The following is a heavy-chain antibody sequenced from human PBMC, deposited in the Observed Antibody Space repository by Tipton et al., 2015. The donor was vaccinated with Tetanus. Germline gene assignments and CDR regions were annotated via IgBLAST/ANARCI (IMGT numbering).Heavy chain of an antibody. V-gene: IGHV4-59*01. J-gene: IGHJ4*02. Sequence: TLSLTCAVSGGSITDYYWSWIRQPPGKGLEWIGCMHHSGYANYNPSLKSRVTISMDTSGNQFALRLSSVTAADTAMYYCARGGGDNWNFWPDWGQGALVTVSS. CDR1: GGSITDYY. CDR2: MHHSGYA. D-gene: IGHD1-7*01. CDR3: ARGGGDNWNFWPD.